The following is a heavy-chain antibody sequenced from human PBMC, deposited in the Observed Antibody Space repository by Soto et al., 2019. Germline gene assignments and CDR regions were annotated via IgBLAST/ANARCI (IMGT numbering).Heavy chain of an antibody. J-gene: IGHJ5*02. V-gene: IGHV1-8*01. CDR1: GYTFTNED. Sequence: ASVTGSCTASGYTFTNEDINWVRQAPGQGLEWIGWMNTNTNTTDSAEVFEGRVSLTWDTSISTAYMQLNSLKIDDTAVYYCAGEVVETSSLWLDPWGQGTLVNVSS. CDR2: MNTNTNTT. CDR3: AGEVVETSSLWLDP. D-gene: IGHD6-6*01.